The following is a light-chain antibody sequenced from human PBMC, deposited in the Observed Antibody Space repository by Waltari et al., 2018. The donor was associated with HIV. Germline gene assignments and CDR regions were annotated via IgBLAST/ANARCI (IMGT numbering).Light chain of an antibody. J-gene: IGLJ3*02. Sequence: QSALIQPPSASGSPGQSVTTPRTGTSNNAGGYNAASWYQQHPGNTPKYIIYEVIKRPSGFPNRYSGSKSGNTASLTVSGLQAEDEADYYCSSYAGSNWVFGGGTKLTVL. CDR1: SNNAGGYNA. V-gene: IGLV2-8*01. CDR3: SSYAGSNWV. CDR2: EVI.